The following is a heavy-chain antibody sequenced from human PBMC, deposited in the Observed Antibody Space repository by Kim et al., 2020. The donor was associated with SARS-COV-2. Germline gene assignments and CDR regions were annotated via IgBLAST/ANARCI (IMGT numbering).Heavy chain of an antibody. CDR3: ARNVDYDILTGYYIGEYYYYYYGMDV. D-gene: IGHD3-9*01. V-gene: IGHV4-39*01. CDR2: IYYSGST. Sequence: SKTLSLTCTVSGGSISSSSYYWGWIRQPPGKGLEWIGSIYYSGSTYYNPSLKSRVTISVDTSTNQFSLKLSSVTAADTAVYYCARNVDYDILTGYYIGEYYYYYYGMDVWGQGTTVTVSS. J-gene: IGHJ6*02. CDR1: GGSISSSSYY.